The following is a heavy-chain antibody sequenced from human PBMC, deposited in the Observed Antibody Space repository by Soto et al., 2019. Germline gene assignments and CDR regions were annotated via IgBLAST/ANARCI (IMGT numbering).Heavy chain of an antibody. CDR2: IDSSGST. CDR3: AREGDSSRWKPIDY. CDR1: GVSISFYY. Sequence: SETLSLTCTVSGVSISFYYWSWIRQPPGKGLEWIAYIDSSGSTKYNPSLKSRVTISLDTSRNQLSLKLNSVTAADTAVYYCAREGDSSRWKPIDYWGQGTQVTVSS. D-gene: IGHD6-13*01. V-gene: IGHV4-59*01. J-gene: IGHJ4*02.